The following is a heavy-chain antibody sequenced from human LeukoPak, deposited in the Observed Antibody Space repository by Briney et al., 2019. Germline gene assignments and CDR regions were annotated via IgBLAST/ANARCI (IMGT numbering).Heavy chain of an antibody. J-gene: IGHJ1*01. CDR2: IWYDGSNK. D-gene: IGHD3-22*01. V-gene: IGHV3-33*06. Sequence: PGRSLRLSCAASGFTFSNYGMHWVRQAPGKGLEWVAGIWYDGSNKDYAESVKGRFTISRDNSKNTLYLQMNSLRAEDPAVYYFAKAYYDSSAQGWYFQLWVEGTLVTVSS. CDR3: AKAYYDSSAQGWYFQL. CDR1: GFTFSNYG.